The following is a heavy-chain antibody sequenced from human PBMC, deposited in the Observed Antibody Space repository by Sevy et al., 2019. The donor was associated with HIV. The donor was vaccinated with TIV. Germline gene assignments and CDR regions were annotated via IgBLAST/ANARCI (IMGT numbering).Heavy chain of an antibody. Sequence: KQSQTLSLTCVISGDSVSRNGAAWNWIRQSPSRGLEWLGRSYYRSTWHKDYAISVKSRLTITPDRSKNQFFLQLNSVTPEDTAMYYCARAVAGVYYFDYWGQGTLVTVSS. CDR2: SYYRSTWHK. J-gene: IGHJ4*02. CDR1: GDSVSRNGAA. V-gene: IGHV6-1*01. D-gene: IGHD6-19*01. CDR3: ARAVAGVYYFDY.